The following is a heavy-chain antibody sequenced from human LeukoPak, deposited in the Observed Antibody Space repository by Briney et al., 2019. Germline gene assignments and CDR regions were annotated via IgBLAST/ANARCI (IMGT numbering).Heavy chain of an antibody. CDR3: AREGTAHGGKAPFREGMDV. CDR2: VYYSGST. V-gene: IGHV4-61*01. CDR1: GGSVSSGSYY. D-gene: IGHD4-23*01. Sequence: SETLSLTCTVSGGSVSSGSYYWSWIRQPPGTGLEWIGYVYYSGSTNYNPSLKSRVTISVDKSKNQFPLKLSSVTAADTAVYYCAREGTAHGGKAPFREGMDVWGQGTTVTVSS. J-gene: IGHJ6*02.